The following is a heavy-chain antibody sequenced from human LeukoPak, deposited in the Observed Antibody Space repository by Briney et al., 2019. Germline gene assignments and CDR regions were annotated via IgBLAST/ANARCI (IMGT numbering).Heavy chain of an antibody. CDR1: GYTFTSYY. D-gene: IGHD6-13*01. CDR2: INPSGGST. CDR3: ASIAAAALDAFDI. J-gene: IGHJ3*02. Sequence: APVKVSCKASGYTFTSYYMHWVRQAPGQGLEWMGIINPSGGSTSYAQKFQGRVTMTRDTSTSTVYMELSSLRSEDTAVCYCASIAAAALDAFDIWGQGTMVTVSS. V-gene: IGHV1-46*03.